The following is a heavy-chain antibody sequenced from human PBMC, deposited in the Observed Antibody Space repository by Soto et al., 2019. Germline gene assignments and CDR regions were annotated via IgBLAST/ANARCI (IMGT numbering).Heavy chain of an antibody. CDR1: GYTFTGYY. CDR2: INPNSGGT. J-gene: IGHJ6*02. Sequence: ASVKVSCKASGYTFTGYYMHWVRQAPGQGLEWMGWINPNSGGTNYAQKFQGRVTMTRDTYISTAYMGLSRLRSDDTAVYYCARDYPYSSSSRDYYYGMDVWGQGTTVTVSS. CDR3: ARDYPYSSSSRDYYYGMDV. D-gene: IGHD6-6*01. V-gene: IGHV1-2*02.